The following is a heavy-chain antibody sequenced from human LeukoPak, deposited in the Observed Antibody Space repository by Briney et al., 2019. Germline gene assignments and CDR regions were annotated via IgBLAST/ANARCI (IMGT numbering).Heavy chain of an antibody. Sequence: PSGTLSLTCAVSGGSISRYYWSWIRQPPGKGLEWVGDIYYSGTTNYNPSLKSRVTISVDTSKNQFSLKLSSVTAADTAVYYCARGVYIAAAQYGYWGQGTLVTVSS. D-gene: IGHD6-13*01. J-gene: IGHJ4*02. CDR1: GGSISRYY. CDR2: IYYSGTT. V-gene: IGHV4-59*01. CDR3: ARGVYIAAAQYGY.